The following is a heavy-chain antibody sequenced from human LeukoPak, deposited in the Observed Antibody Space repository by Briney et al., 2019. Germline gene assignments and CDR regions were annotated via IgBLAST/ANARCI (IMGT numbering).Heavy chain of an antibody. CDR2: INNDGSIT. V-gene: IGHV3-74*01. Sequence: GRSLRLSCAASGFTCSSYWMHWVRQDPGKGLVWVSHINNDGSITNYADSVKGRFTISRDNAKNTLYLQMNSLRAEDTAVYYCAKGPSDFDWWYNWFDPWGQGTLVTVSS. D-gene: IGHD3-9*01. J-gene: IGHJ5*02. CDR1: GFTCSSYW. CDR3: AKGPSDFDWWYNWFDP.